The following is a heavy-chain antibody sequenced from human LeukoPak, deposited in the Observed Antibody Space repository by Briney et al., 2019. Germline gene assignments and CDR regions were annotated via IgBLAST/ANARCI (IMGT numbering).Heavy chain of an antibody. CDR1: GFTFSSYA. CDR2: ISGSGGST. J-gene: IGHJ3*02. CDR3: AKGDDSSGYYPCGAFDI. D-gene: IGHD3-22*01. V-gene: IGHV3-23*01. Sequence: GGSLRLSCAASGFTFSSYAMSWVRQAPRKGLEWVSAISGSGGSTYYADSVKGRFTISRDNSKNTLYLQMNSLRAEDTAVYYCAKGDDSSGYYPCGAFDIWGQGTMVTVSS.